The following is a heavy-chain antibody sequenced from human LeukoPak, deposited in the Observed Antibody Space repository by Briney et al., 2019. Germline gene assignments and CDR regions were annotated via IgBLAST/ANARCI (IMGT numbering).Heavy chain of an antibody. CDR2: IGTAGDP. CDR3: ARDRTTVTTFDY. V-gene: IGHV3-13*05. J-gene: IGHJ4*02. D-gene: IGHD4-17*01. Sequence: GGSLRLSCAASGFTFSNYDMHWVRQATGKGLEWVSAIGTAGDPYYPGSVKGRFTISRENAKNSLYLQMNSLRAGDTAVYYCARDRTTVTTFDYWGQGTLVTVSS. CDR1: GFTFSNYD.